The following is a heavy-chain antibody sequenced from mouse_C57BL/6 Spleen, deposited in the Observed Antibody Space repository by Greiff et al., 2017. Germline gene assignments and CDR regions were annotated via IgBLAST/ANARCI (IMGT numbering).Heavy chain of an antibody. V-gene: IGHV14-2*01. J-gene: IGHJ4*01. CDR2: IDPEDGET. CDR1: GFNIKDYY. D-gene: IGHD1-1*01. CDR3: AREYGSSSSYYAMDY. Sequence: VQLKQSGAELVKPGASVKLSCTASGFNIKDYYMHWVKQRTEQGLAWIGRIDPEDGETKYAPKFQGKATITADTSSNTAYLQLSSLTAEDTAVYYCAREYGSSSSYYAMDYWGQGTSVTVSS.